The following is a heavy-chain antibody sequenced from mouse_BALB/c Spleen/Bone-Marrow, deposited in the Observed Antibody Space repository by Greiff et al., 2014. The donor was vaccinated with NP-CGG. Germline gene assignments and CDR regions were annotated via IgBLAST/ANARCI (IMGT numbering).Heavy chain of an antibody. D-gene: IGHD2-1*01. J-gene: IGHJ3*01. CDR1: GYSFTDYF. Sequence: EVQLQQSGPELVKPGASVKISCKASGYSFTDYFMNWVKQSHGKSLEWIGRINPYNGDTFYNQKFKGKATLTVDKSSSTAHMELLSLTSEDSAVYYGGGYGNAYWGQGTLVTVSA. V-gene: IGHV1-37*01. CDR3: GGYGNAY. CDR2: INPYNGDT.